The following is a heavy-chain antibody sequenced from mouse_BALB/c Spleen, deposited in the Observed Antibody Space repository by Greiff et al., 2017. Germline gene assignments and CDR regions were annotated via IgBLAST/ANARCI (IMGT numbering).Heavy chain of an antibody. J-gene: IGHJ4*01. CDR3: AEGHRAMDY. CDR1: GFTFSSYA. V-gene: IGHV5-6-5*01. CDR2: ISSGGST. Sequence: DVHLVESGGGLVKPGGSLKLSCAASGFTFSSYAMSWVRQTPEKRLEWVASISSGGSTYYPDSVKGRFTISRDNARNILYLQMSSLRSEDTAMYYCAEGHRAMDYWGQGTSVTVSA. D-gene: IGHD3-3*01.